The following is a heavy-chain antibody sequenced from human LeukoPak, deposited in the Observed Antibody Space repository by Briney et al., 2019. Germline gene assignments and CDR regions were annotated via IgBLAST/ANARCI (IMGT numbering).Heavy chain of an antibody. V-gene: IGHV4-4*02. J-gene: IGHJ4*02. CDR2: IYHSGST. CDR1: GGSISSSNW. CDR3: ARGSIAAAGSDY. D-gene: IGHD6-13*01. Sequence: SETLSLTCAVSGGSISSSNWWSWVRQPPGKGLKWIGEIYHSGSTNYSPSLKSRVTISVDKSKNQFSLKLSSVTAADTAVYYCARGSIAAAGSDYWGQGTLVTVSS.